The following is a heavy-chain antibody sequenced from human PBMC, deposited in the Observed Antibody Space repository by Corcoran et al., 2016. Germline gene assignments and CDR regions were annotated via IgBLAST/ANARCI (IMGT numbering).Heavy chain of an antibody. J-gene: IGHJ6*02. V-gene: IGHV1-69*01. CDR1: GGTFSSYA. CDR3: ASGRIAAAGYGMDV. D-gene: IGHD6-13*01. Sequence: QVQLVQSGAEVKKPGSSVKVSCKASGGTFSSYAISWVRQAPGQGLEWMGGIIPIFGTANYAQKFQGRVTMTADESTSKADMELSSLRSEDTAVYYCASGRIAAAGYGMDVWGQGTTVTVSS. CDR2: IIPIFGTA.